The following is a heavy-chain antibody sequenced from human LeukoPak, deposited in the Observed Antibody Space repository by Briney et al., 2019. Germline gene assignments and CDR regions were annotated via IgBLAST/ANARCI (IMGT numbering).Heavy chain of an antibody. D-gene: IGHD5/OR15-5a*01. CDR1: GGSISSYY. J-gene: IGHJ5*02. CDR2: IYYSGST. CDR3: ARLSTRGWFDP. Sequence: SETLSLTCTVSGGSISSYYWSWIRQPPGKGQEWIGYIYYSGSTNYNPSLKSRVTISVDTSKNQFSLKLSSVTAADTAVYYCARLSTRGWFDPWGQGTLVTVSS. V-gene: IGHV4-59*08.